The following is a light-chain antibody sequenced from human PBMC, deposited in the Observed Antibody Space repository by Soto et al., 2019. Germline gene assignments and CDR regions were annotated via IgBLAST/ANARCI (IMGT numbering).Light chain of an antibody. J-gene: IGKJ1*01. CDR1: QSISLV. CDR3: HQPDSIPET. Sequence: DIQMTQSPSSLSASVGDTVTITCRASQSISLVLNWYQQKPGKAPKLLIYAASSLQSGVPPRFSGNGSGTDFTLTISSLQPEDFATYYCHQPDSIPETFGQGTKVEIK. V-gene: IGKV1-39*01. CDR2: AAS.